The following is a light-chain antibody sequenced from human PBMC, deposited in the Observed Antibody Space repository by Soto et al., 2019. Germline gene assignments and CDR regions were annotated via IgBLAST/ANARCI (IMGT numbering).Light chain of an antibody. Sequence: EIVLTQSPGTLSLSPGERATLSCRASQSVSSSYLAWYQQKPGQAPRLLIYGASSRATGIPDRFSGSGYGTDFTLTISRLEPEDFAVYYCQQYCSSPTFGQGTKVDIK. V-gene: IGKV3-20*01. J-gene: IGKJ1*01. CDR1: QSVSSSY. CDR2: GAS. CDR3: QQYCSSPT.